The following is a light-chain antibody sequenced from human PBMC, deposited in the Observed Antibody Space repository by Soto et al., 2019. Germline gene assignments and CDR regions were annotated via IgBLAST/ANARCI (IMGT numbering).Light chain of an antibody. Sequence: QSVLTQPASVSGSPGQSFTISCTGTSSDVGGYNYVSWYQQHPGKAPKLMIYDVSNRPSGVSNRFSGYKSGNTASLTISGLQAEDEADYYCSSDTSSSTLVFGGGTKLTVL. J-gene: IGLJ2*01. CDR1: SSDVGGYNY. CDR2: DVS. CDR3: SSDTSSSTLV. V-gene: IGLV2-14*01.